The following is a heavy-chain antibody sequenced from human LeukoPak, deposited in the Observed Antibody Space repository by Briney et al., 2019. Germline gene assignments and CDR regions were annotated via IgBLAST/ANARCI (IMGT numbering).Heavy chain of an antibody. V-gene: IGHV3-43*01. D-gene: IGHD5-18*01. CDR3: AKDPATDTAMVTWFDY. Sequence: SGGSLRLSCAASGFTFDDYTMHWVRQAPGKGLEWVSLISWDGGSTYYADSVKGRFTISRDNSKNSLYLQMNSLRTEDTALYYCAKDPATDTAMVTWFDYWGQGTLVTASS. CDR2: ISWDGGST. J-gene: IGHJ4*02. CDR1: GFTFDDYT.